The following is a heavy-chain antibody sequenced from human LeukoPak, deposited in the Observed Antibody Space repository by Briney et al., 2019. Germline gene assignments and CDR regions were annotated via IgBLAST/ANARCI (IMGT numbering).Heavy chain of an antibody. CDR3: ARGTMYYDFWSGRVYFDY. CDR2: INHSGST. V-gene: IGHV4-34*01. CDR1: GGSFSGYY. Sequence: SETLSLTCAVYGGSFSGYYWSWLRQPPGKGLEWIGEINHSGSTNYNPSLKSRVTISVDTSKNQFSLKLSSVTAADTAVYYCARGTMYYDFWSGRVYFDYWGQGTLVTVSS. J-gene: IGHJ4*02. D-gene: IGHD3-3*01.